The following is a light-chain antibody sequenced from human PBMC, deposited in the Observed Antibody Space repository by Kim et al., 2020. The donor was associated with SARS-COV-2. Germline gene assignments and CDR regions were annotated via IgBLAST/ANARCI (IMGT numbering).Light chain of an antibody. Sequence: IVLTQSPGTLSLSPGERATLSCRASQNVKNNYLAWYQQKSGQAPRLFIYGASSRVTGILDRFSGSGSGTDFTLTISRLEPEDFAVYHCQQYGTSWYTFGQGTKLEIK. V-gene: IGKV3-20*01. CDR3: QQYGTSWYT. CDR2: GAS. CDR1: QNVKNNY. J-gene: IGKJ2*01.